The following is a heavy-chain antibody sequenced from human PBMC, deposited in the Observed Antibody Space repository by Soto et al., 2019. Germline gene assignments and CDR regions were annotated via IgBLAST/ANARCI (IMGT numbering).Heavy chain of an antibody. CDR3: ASRDGYNSPYYYYGMDV. CDR1: GGTFSSYA. D-gene: IGHD5-12*01. Sequence: RASVKVSCKASGGTFSSYAISWVRQAPGQGLEWMGGIIPIFGTANYAQKFQGRVTITADESTSTAYMELSSLRSEDTAVYYCASRDGYNSPYYYYGMDVWGQGTTVTVSS. CDR2: IIPIFGTA. V-gene: IGHV1-69*13. J-gene: IGHJ6*02.